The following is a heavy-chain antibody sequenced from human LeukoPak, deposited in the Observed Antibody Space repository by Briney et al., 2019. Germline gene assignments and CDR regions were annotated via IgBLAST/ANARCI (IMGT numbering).Heavy chain of an antibody. D-gene: IGHD6-19*01. CDR1: GFTFSSYS. V-gene: IGHV3-48*01. J-gene: IGHJ4*02. CDR2: ISSSSSTI. Sequence: GGSLRLSCAASGFTFSSYSMNWVRQAPGKGLEGVSYISSSSSTIYYADSVKGRFTISRDNAKNSLYLQMNSLRAEDTAVYYCARGPYSSGWTTFDYWGQGILVTVSS. CDR3: ARGPYSSGWTTFDY.